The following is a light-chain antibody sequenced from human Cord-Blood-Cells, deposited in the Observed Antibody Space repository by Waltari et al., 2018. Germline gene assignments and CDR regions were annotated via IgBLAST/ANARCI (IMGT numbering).Light chain of an antibody. CDR2: DAP. CDR1: QSVSSY. J-gene: IGKJ4*01. Sequence: EIVLTQSPATLSLSAGERATLSCRASQSVSSYLAWYQQKPGQAHRLLIYDAPNRAPGLPPGVSGSGSVTGCALTIRCLEPGDFSVYYCQQRSNRPITVGGGPKVDI. V-gene: IGKV3-11*01. CDR3: QQRSNRPIT.